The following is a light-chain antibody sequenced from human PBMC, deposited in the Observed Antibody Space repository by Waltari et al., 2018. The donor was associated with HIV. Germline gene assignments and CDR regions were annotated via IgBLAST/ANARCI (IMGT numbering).Light chain of an antibody. CDR2: DYT. V-gene: IGLV3-21*02. Sequence: SFVLTQPPSVSVAPGQTARITCGGNNIGSKNVHWYQQKPGQAPVVVVHDYTDRPSGIPERFSGSNSGNTATRTISRVEAGDEADYHCQVWDASSDHVIFGGGTKLTVL. CDR1: NIGSKN. J-gene: IGLJ2*01. CDR3: QVWDASSDHVI.